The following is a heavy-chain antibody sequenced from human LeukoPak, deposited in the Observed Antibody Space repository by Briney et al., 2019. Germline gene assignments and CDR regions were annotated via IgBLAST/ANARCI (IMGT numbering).Heavy chain of an antibody. Sequence: PSQTLSLTCTVSGGSISSGSYYWSWIRQPAGKGLEWIGRIYTSGSTNYNPSLKSRVTISVDTSKNQFSLKLSPVTAADTAVYYCARVSARGAFDIWGQGTMVTVSS. CDR3: ARVSARGAFDI. CDR1: GGSISSGSYY. V-gene: IGHV4-61*02. J-gene: IGHJ3*02. D-gene: IGHD3-10*01. CDR2: IYTSGST.